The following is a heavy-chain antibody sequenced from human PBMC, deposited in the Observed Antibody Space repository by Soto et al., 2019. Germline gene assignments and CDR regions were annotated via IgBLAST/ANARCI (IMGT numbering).Heavy chain of an antibody. CDR1: GFTFSGSA. J-gene: IGHJ6*02. V-gene: IGHV3-73*02. CDR2: IRSKANSYAT. D-gene: IGHD2-15*01. Sequence: EVQLVESGGGLVQPGGSLKLSCAASGFTFSGSAMHWVRQASGKGLEWVGRIRSKANSYATAYAASVKGRFTISRDDSKNTAYLQMNSLKTEDTAVYYCTRRPLSVGCCSAHKDYGMDVWGQGTTVTVSS. CDR3: TRRPLSVGCCSAHKDYGMDV.